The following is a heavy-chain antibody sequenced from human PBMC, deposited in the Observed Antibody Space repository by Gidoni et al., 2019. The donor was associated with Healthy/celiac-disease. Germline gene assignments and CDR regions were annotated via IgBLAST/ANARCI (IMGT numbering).Heavy chain of an antibody. Sequence: QVQLVESGGGVVQPGRSLRLSCAASGFTFSSYGMHWVRQAPGKGLEWVAVISYDGSNKYYADSVKGRFTISRDNSKNTLYLQMNSLRAEDTAVYYCAKDYGGSSPLALAFDIWGQGTMVTVSS. D-gene: IGHD2-15*01. CDR3: AKDYGGSSPLALAFDI. CDR2: ISYDGSNK. CDR1: GFTFSSYG. J-gene: IGHJ3*02. V-gene: IGHV3-30*18.